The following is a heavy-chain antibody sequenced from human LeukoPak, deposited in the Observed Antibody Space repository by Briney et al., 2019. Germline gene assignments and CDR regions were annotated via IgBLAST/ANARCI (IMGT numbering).Heavy chain of an antibody. CDR3: ARAGMTVTGGDAFDI. CDR1: GYTFITFG. V-gene: IGHV1-18*01. CDR2: ISPSSGNT. D-gene: IGHD1-1*01. J-gene: IGHJ3*02. Sequence: ASVNVSCKASGYTFITFGISWVRQAPGQGLEWMGWISPSSGNTNYAQKSQDRLTMSTDTSTGIAYMQLRSLRSDDTAVYYCARAGMTVTGGDAFDIWGQGTMVTVSS.